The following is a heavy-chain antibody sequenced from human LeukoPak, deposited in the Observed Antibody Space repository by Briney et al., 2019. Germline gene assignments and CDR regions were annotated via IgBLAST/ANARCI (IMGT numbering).Heavy chain of an antibody. CDR3: ARGSPGAYYYDFWSGYYTPIDY. CDR2: INPNSGGT. Sequence: ASVKVSCKASGGTFSSYAISWVRQAPGQGLEWMGRINPNSGGTNYAQKFQGRVTMTRDTSISTAYMELSRLKSDDTAVYYCARGSPGAYYYDFWSGYYTPIDYWGQGTLVTVSS. CDR1: GGTFSSYA. J-gene: IGHJ4*02. V-gene: IGHV1-2*02. D-gene: IGHD3-3*01.